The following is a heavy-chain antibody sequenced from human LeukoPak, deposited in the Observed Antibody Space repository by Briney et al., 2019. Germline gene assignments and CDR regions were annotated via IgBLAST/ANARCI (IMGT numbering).Heavy chain of an antibody. Sequence: SEILSLTCAVYGGSFSGYYWSWIRQPPGKGLEWIGEINHSGSTNYNPSLKSRVTISVDTSKNQFSLKLSSVTAADTAVYYCARGRYSSSWYRLGFDYWGQGTLVTVSS. D-gene: IGHD6-13*01. CDR3: ARGRYSSSWYRLGFDY. CDR2: INHSGST. CDR1: GGSFSGYY. V-gene: IGHV4-34*01. J-gene: IGHJ4*02.